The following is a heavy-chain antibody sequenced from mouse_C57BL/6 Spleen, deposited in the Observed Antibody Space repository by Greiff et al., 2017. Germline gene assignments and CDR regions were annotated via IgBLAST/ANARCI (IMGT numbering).Heavy chain of an antibody. D-gene: IGHD2-5*01. CDR3: ANYYSNYEAMDY. Sequence: VQLQQSGPELVKPGASVKISCKASGYAFSSSWLNWVKQRPGKGLEWIGRIYPGDGDTNYNGKFKGKATLTADKSSSTAYMQLSSLTSEDSAVYFCANYYSNYEAMDYWGQGTSVTVSS. CDR2: IYPGDGDT. CDR1: GYAFSSSW. V-gene: IGHV1-82*01. J-gene: IGHJ4*01.